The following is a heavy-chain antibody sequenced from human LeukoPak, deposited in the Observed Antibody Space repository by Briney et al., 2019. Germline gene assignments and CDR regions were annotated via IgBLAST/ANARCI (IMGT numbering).Heavy chain of an antibody. Sequence: ASVKVSCKASGYTFTSYYMHWVRQAPGQGLEWMGIINPSGGSTSYAQKFQGRVTMTRDMSTSTVYMELSSLRSEDTAVYYCVRGRPITMVRGVIPDYYYYYMDVWGKGTTVTVSS. V-gene: IGHV1-46*01. CDR1: GYTFTSYY. CDR3: VRGRPITMVRGVIPDYYYYYMDV. D-gene: IGHD3-10*01. J-gene: IGHJ6*03. CDR2: INPSGGST.